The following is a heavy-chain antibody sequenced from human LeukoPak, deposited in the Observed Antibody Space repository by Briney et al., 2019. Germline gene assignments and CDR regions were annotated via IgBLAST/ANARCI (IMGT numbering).Heavy chain of an antibody. J-gene: IGHJ2*01. V-gene: IGHV4-39*01. CDR3: ARTHPRNWYFDL. CDR1: GGSISSSSYY. Sequence: PSETLSLTCTVSGGSISSSSYYWGWIRQPPGKGLEWIGSIYYSGSTYYNPSLKSRVTISVDTSKNQFSLKLSSVTAADTAVYYCARTHPRNWYFDLWGRGTLVTVSS. CDR2: IYYSGST.